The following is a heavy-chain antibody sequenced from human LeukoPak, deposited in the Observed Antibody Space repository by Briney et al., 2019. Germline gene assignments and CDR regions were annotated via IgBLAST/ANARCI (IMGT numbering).Heavy chain of an antibody. CDR2: IKQDGSEK. CDR3: ARTLYGSGSAEIDY. CDR1: GFTFSSYW. D-gene: IGHD3-10*01. J-gene: IGHJ4*02. Sequence: GGSLRLSCAASGFTFSSYWMSWVRQAPGKGLEWVANIKQDGSEKYYVDSVKGRFTISRDNAKNSLYLQMNSLRAEDTAVYYCARTLYGSGSAEIDYWGQGTLVTVSS. V-gene: IGHV3-7*01.